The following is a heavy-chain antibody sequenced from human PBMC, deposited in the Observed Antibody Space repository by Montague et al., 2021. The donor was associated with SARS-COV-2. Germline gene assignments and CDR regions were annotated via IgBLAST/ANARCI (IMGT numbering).Heavy chain of an antibody. D-gene: IGHD3-10*01. J-gene: IGHJ6*02. CDR2: XYCDDDK. V-gene: IGHV2-5*02. CDR1: GFSLSTSGVG. Sequence: PALVTPTQTLTLTCTFSGFSLSTSGVGVGWIRPPPGKALEWLALXYCDDDKRYSPSLKSRLTITKDTSKNQVVLTMTNMDPVDTATYYCAHSRITMVRGVINYYGMDVWGQGTTVTVSS. CDR3: AHSRITMVRGVINYYGMDV.